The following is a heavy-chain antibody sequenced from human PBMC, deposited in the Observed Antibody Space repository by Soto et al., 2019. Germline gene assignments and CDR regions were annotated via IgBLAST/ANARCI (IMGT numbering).Heavy chain of an antibody. Sequence: GASVKVSCKASGYTFTGYYMHWVRQAPGQGLEWMGWINPNSGGTNYAQKFQGRVTMTRDTSISTAYMELSRLRSDDTAVYYCARDPGWTGTYNYYYYYGIDVCGQGTTVTVYS. CDR1: GYTFTGYY. CDR2: INPNSGGT. J-gene: IGHJ6*02. V-gene: IGHV1-2*02. D-gene: IGHD1-1*01. CDR3: ARDPGWTGTYNYYYYYGIDV.